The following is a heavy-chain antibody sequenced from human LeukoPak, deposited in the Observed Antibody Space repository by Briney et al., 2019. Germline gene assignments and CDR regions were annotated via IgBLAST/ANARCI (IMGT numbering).Heavy chain of an antibody. V-gene: IGHV3-15*01. CDR2: IKSKTDGGTT. D-gene: IGHD2-15*01. Sequence: GGSLRLSCAASGFTLSNAWMSWVRQAPGKGLEWDGRIKSKTDGGTTDYAARVTGRFTISRDDSTSTLYLQMSSLKTEDTAVYYCITDVASSWYYYGMDVWGKGTTVTVSS. CDR3: ITDVASSWYYYGMDV. J-gene: IGHJ6*04. CDR1: GFTLSNAW.